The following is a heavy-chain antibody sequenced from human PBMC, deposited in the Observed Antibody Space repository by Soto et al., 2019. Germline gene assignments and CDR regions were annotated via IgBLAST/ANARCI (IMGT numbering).Heavy chain of an antibody. D-gene: IGHD6-13*01. Sequence: QVQLQESGPGLVKPSQTLSLTCTVSGGSISSGGYYWSWIRQHPGKGLEWMGYIYYSGSTYYNPSLKSRVTISEDTSKNQCSLKLGSVTAADTAVYYCARAAAAGTTSRAFDIWGQLTMVTVSS. CDR3: ARAAAAGTTSRAFDI. CDR1: GGSISSGGYY. CDR2: IYYSGST. J-gene: IGHJ3*02. V-gene: IGHV4-31*03.